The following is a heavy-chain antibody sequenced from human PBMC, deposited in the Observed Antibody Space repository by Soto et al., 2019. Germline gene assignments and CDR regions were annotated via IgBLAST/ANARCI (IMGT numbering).Heavy chain of an antibody. CDR1: GGTFSNYT. V-gene: IGHV1-69*02. Sequence: ASVKVSCKASGGTFSNYTISWVRQAPGQGLEWMGRIIPILDISNYAQKFQGRVTITADKSTSTAYMELSSLRSEDTAVYYCANTIPAGSDCIITSCYRFDSWGKGTLVTVSS. D-gene: IGHD2-2*01. CDR3: ANTIPAGSDCIITSCYRFDS. CDR2: IIPILDIS. J-gene: IGHJ4*02.